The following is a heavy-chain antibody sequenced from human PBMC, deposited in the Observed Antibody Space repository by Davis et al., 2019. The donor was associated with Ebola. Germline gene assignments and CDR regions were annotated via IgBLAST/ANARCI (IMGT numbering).Heavy chain of an antibody. CDR3: ARVITMIVVA. Sequence: GESLKISCAVSGFTFRSYWMSWVRQAPGEGLEWVANIKQDGSEKYYVDSVKGRFTISRDNAKNSLYLQMNSLRAEDTAVYYCARVITMIVVAWGQGTLVTVSS. D-gene: IGHD3-22*01. CDR1: GFTFRSYW. V-gene: IGHV3-7*01. J-gene: IGHJ5*02. CDR2: IKQDGSEK.